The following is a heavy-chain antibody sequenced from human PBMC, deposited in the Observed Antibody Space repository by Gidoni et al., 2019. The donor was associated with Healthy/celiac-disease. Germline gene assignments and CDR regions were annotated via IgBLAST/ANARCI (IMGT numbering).Heavy chain of an antibody. Sequence: EVQLVESGGGLVQPGGSLRLSCSASGFTFSSYDMHWVRQATGKGPEWFSAIGTAGDTYYPGSVKGRFTISRENAKNSLYLQMNSLRAEDTAVYYCARGGDLFCSGGSCPFDYWGQGTLVTVSS. CDR2: IGTAGDT. V-gene: IGHV3-13*01. CDR3: ARGGDLFCSGGSCPFDY. CDR1: GFTFSSYD. J-gene: IGHJ4*02. D-gene: IGHD2-15*01.